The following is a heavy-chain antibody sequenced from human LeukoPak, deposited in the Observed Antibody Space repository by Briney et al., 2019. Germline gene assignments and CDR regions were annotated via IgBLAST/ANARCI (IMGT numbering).Heavy chain of an antibody. D-gene: IGHD1-26*01. Sequence: GGSLRLSCAASGFTFSSYAMHWVRQAPGKGREGVAVISYDGSNKYYADSVKGRFTISRDNSKNTLYLQMNSLRAEDTVVYYCARDVEVGASYPSDAFDIWGQGTMVTVSS. CDR3: ARDVEVGASYPSDAFDI. V-gene: IGHV3-30-3*01. J-gene: IGHJ3*02. CDR2: ISYDGSNK. CDR1: GFTFSSYA.